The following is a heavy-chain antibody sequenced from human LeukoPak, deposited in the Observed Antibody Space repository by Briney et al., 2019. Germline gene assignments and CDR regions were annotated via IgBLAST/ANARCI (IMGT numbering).Heavy chain of an antibody. J-gene: IGHJ6*03. CDR2: TIPLFGTT. CDR1: GGSFGSHA. D-gene: IGHD1-1*01. CDR3: ARGSWDDVGYYYYYYMDV. Sequence: ASVKVSCKASGGSFGSHAVGWVRQAPGQGLEWLGGTIPLFGTTRYAQKFQGRVTITTDESTRTAYMDLSSLTSEDTAVYYCARGSWDDVGYYYYYYMDVWGKGSTVTVSS. V-gene: IGHV1-69*05.